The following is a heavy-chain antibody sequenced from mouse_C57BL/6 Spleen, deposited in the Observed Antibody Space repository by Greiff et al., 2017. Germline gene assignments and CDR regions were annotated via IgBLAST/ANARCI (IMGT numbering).Heavy chain of an antibody. CDR1: GYAFSSSW. V-gene: IGHV1-82*01. J-gene: IGHJ4*01. CDR3: ARWDYYGSSYAMDY. D-gene: IGHD1-1*01. CDR2: IYPGDGDT. Sequence: VHLVESGPELVKPGASVKISCKASGYAFSSSWMNWVKQRPGKGLEWIGRIYPGDGDTNYNGKFKGKATLTADKSSSTAYMQLSSLTSEDSAVYFCARWDYYGSSYAMDYWGQGTSVTVSS.